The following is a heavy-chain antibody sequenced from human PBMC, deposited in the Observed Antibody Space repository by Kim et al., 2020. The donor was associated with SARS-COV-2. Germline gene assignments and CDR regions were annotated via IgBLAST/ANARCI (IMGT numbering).Heavy chain of an antibody. CDR1: GGSISSSSYY. Sequence: SETLSLTCTVSGGSISSSSYYWGWIRQPPGKGLEWIGSIYYSGSTYYNPSLKSRVTISVDTSKTQFSLKLSSVTAADTAVYYCASPIYYYGSGSYPPRDGMDFWGQGTTVTVSS. CDR3: ASPIYYYGSGSYPPRDGMDF. D-gene: IGHD3-10*01. V-gene: IGHV4-39*01. J-gene: IGHJ6*02. CDR2: IYYSGST.